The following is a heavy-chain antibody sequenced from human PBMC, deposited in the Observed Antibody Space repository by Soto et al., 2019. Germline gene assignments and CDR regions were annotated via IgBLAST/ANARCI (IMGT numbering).Heavy chain of an antibody. CDR1: GGFISSSSYY. V-gene: IGHV4-39*07. Sequence: PSETLSLTCTVSGGFISSSSYYWGWIRQPPRKGMEWIGRIYHSGSTYYNPSLKSRVTISVDKSKNQFSLKLSSVTAADTAVYYCSRFDWGVASSTYYYYGMDVWGQGTTVTVSS. D-gene: IGHD3-16*01. CDR3: SRFDWGVASSTYYYYGMDV. J-gene: IGHJ6*02. CDR2: IYHSGST.